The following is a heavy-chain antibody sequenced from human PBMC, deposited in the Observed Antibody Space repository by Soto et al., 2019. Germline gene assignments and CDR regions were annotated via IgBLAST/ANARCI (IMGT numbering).Heavy chain of an antibody. J-gene: IGHJ4*02. D-gene: IGHD1-1*01. V-gene: IGHV3-21*01. CDR1: GFIFSSYS. Sequence: EVQLVESGGGLVKPGGSLRLSCAASGFIFSSYSMNWVRQAPGKGLEWVSSISPRSDYIYFAASMRGRFTISRDNAQNSLYLQMNNLRAEDMAVYHCARVSGTLERYSDLDYWGQGTLVTVSS. CDR2: ISPRSDYI. CDR3: ARVSGTLERYSDLDY.